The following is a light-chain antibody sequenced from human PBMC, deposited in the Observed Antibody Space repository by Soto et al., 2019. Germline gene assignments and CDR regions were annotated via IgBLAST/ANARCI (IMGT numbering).Light chain of an antibody. J-gene: IGKJ1*01. CDR3: KQYGSSGT. CDR2: GAS. CDR1: QSVSNNY. Sequence: ELALTHSLGTLSLSPGERPTLSCRASQSVSNNYLAWYQQKPGQAPRLLIYGASNRATGIQDSFSGSGSGTESTLTIRRLEPEDFAVYYCKQYGSSGTFGQGTKVEIK. V-gene: IGKV3-20*01.